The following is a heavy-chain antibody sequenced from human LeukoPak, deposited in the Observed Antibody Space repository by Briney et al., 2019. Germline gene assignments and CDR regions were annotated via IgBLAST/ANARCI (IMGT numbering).Heavy chain of an antibody. J-gene: IGHJ3*02. CDR2: VYYTGTT. V-gene: IGHV4-39*01. D-gene: IGHD1-20*01. CDR3: ARRYRNWNDEDDAFDI. Sequence: SETLSLTCSVSGGSMRRSNDYWGWVRQPPGKGLEWIGNVYYTGTTFYNPSLKSRVTISVDTSKNQFSLKVRSVTAADTANYYCARRYRNWNDEDDAFDIWGQGTMVTVSS. CDR1: GGSMRRSNDY.